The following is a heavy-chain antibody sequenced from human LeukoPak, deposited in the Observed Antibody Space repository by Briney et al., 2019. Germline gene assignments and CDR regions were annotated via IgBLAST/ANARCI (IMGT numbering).Heavy chain of an antibody. Sequence: ASVKVSCKASGYTFTGYYMHWVRQAPGQGLEWMGWINPNSGGTNYAQKFQGRGTMTRDTSISTAYMELSRLRSDDTAVYYCARWGSCSGGSCYGTYYGMDVWGQGTTVTVSS. CDR3: ARWGSCSGGSCYGTYYGMDV. CDR1: GYTFTGYY. V-gene: IGHV1-2*02. J-gene: IGHJ6*02. D-gene: IGHD2-15*01. CDR2: INPNSGGT.